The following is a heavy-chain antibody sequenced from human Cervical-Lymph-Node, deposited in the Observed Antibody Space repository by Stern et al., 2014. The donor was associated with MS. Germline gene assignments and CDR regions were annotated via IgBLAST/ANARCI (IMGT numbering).Heavy chain of an antibody. V-gene: IGHV3-53*01. CDR3: ARDTSSPERSDW. CDR1: GFTVSRDY. CDR2: ITNVGST. D-gene: IGHD1-1*01. Sequence: EVQLVQSGGGVIQPGGSLRLSCTASGFTVSRDYMTWVRQAPGKGLEWVSLITNVGSTFYTDSVKGRFTISRDDSKNTVYLHMTSLRAGDTAMYYCARDTSSPERSDWWGQGTLVTVSS. J-gene: IGHJ4*02.